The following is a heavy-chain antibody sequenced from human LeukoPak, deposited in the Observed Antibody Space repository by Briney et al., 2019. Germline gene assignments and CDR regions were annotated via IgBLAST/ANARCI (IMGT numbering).Heavy chain of an antibody. V-gene: IGHV3-30-3*01. CDR2: ISYDGSNK. CDR1: GFTFSSYA. CDR3: ARDPNSSSWYGLDYYYGMDV. Sequence: GGSLRLSCAASGFTFSSYAMHWVRQAPGKGLEWVAVISYDGSNKYYADSVKGRFTISRDNSKNTLYLQMNSLRAEDTAVYYCARDPNSSSWYGLDYYYGMDVWGQGTTVTASS. J-gene: IGHJ6*02. D-gene: IGHD6-13*01.